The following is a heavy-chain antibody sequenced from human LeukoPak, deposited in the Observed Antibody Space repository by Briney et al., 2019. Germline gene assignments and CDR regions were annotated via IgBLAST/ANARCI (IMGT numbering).Heavy chain of an antibody. CDR1: GFTVSSNY. J-gene: IGHJ4*02. V-gene: IGHV3-66*01. CDR3: AREDRGSSSPFDY. CDR2: IYSGGST. Sequence: GGSLRLSCAASGFTVSSNYMSWVRQAPGKGLEWVSVIYSGGSTYYADSVKGRFTISRDNSKNTLYLQMSSLRAEDTAVYYCAREDRGSSSPFDYWGQGTLVTVSS. D-gene: IGHD6-6*01.